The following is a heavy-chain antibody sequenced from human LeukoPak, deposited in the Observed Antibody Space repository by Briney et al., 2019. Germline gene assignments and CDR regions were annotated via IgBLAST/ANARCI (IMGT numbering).Heavy chain of an antibody. CDR2: ISGFNGAT. D-gene: IGHD6-13*01. V-gene: IGHV1-18*01. Sequence: ASVKVSCKASGYTFTIYGISWVRQAPGQGLEWMGWISGFNGATNYAQKFQGRVTMTIDTSTNTTYMDLRTVTSDDTAIYYCARALPGAATAHNWFDPWGQGTLVTVSS. CDR3: ARALPGAATAHNWFDP. J-gene: IGHJ5*02. CDR1: GYTFTIYG.